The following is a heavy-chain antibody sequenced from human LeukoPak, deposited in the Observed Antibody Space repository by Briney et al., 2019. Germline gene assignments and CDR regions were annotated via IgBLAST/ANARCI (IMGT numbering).Heavy chain of an antibody. CDR2: IKSKTDGGTT. CDR3: TADQYYDFWSGYYGNIKFDY. J-gene: IGHJ4*02. D-gene: IGHD3-3*01. CDR1: GFTFSNAW. V-gene: IGHV3-15*01. Sequence: GGSLRLSCAASGFTFSNAWMSWVRQAPGKGLEWVGRIKSKTDGGTTDYAAPVKGRFTISRDDSKNTLYPQMNSLKTEDTAVYYCTADQYYDFWSGYYGNIKFDYWGQGTLVTVSS.